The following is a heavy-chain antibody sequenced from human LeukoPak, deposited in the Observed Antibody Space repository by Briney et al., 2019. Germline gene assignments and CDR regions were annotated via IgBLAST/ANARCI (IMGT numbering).Heavy chain of an antibody. CDR1: GFTFSSYT. CDR2: IGTSSTTI. D-gene: IGHD6-25*01. CDR3: ARFAAGGSYYYYMDV. J-gene: IGHJ6*03. Sequence: GGSLRLSCAASGFTFSSYTMNWVRQPPGKGLEWVSNIGTSSTTIYYADSVKGRFTISRDNAKNSLYLQMNSLRADDMAAYYCARFAAGGSYYYYMDVWGKGTTVTVSS. V-gene: IGHV3-48*01.